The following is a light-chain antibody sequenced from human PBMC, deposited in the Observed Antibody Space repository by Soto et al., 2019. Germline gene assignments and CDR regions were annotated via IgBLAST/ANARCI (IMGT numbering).Light chain of an antibody. J-gene: IGKJ1*01. CDR1: QGVATW. Sequence: DIPMTQSPSSVSASVGDRVTITCRASQGVATWLAWYQQKPGEAPKLLIYAASSLQSGVPSRFSGSGSGTDFTLTITSLQPEDFATYYCQQANNFPWTFGQGTKVDIK. CDR2: AAS. V-gene: IGKV1-12*01. CDR3: QQANNFPWT.